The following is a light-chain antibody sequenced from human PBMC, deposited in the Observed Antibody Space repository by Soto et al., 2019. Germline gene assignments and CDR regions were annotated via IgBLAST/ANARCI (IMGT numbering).Light chain of an antibody. CDR1: QSISSY. Sequence: DIQMTQSPSSLSASVGDRVTITCRASQSISSYLNWYQQKPGKAPNLLIYAASILQSGVPSRFSGSGSGTDFTLTISSLQLEDFATYYCQQSSSIPYTFGQGTKLEIK. J-gene: IGKJ2*01. CDR2: AAS. V-gene: IGKV1-39*01. CDR3: QQSSSIPYT.